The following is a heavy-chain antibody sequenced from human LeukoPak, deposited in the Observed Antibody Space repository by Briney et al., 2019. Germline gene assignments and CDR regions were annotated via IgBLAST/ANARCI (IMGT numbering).Heavy chain of an antibody. CDR1: GFTFTSYA. CDR2: ISASGGST. D-gene: IGHD3-16*02. Sequence: GGSLRLSCAASGFTFTSYAMSWVRQAPKKGLEWVSVISASGGSTNYADSVKGRFTISRDNAKNTLYLQMNSLRAEDTAVYYCARGYDYVWGNYRPEAFDIWGQGTMVTVSS. V-gene: IGHV3-23*01. J-gene: IGHJ3*02. CDR3: ARGYDYVWGNYRPEAFDI.